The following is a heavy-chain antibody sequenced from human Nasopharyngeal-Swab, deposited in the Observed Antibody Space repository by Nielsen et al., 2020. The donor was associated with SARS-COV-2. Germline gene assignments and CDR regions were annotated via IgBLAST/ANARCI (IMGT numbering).Heavy chain of an antibody. V-gene: IGHV1-18*04. CDR1: GYTFTSYG. D-gene: IGHD2-2*02. Sequence: ASVKVSCKASGYTFTSYGISWVRQAPGQGLEWMGWINAYNGNTNYAQKLQGRVTMTTDTSTSTAYMELRSLRSDDTAVYYCARGQILYDLDYYFYYYMDVWGKGTTVTVSS. CDR2: INAYNGNT. CDR3: ARGQILYDLDYYFYYYMDV. J-gene: IGHJ6*03.